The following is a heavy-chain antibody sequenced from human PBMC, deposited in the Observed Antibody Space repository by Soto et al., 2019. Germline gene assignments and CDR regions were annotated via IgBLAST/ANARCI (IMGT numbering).Heavy chain of an antibody. CDR2: ISYDGSNK. D-gene: IGHD3-10*01. CDR1: GFTFSSYA. V-gene: IGHV3-30-3*01. CDR3: ARDQGSGPQDGDEFDS. J-gene: IGHJ4*02. Sequence: QVQLVESGGGVVQPGRSLRLSCAASGFTFSSYAMHWVRQAPGKGLEWVAVISYDGSNKYYADSVKGRFTISRDNSKNTLYLQMNSLRAEDTAVYYCARDQGSGPQDGDEFDSWGQGTLVTFSS.